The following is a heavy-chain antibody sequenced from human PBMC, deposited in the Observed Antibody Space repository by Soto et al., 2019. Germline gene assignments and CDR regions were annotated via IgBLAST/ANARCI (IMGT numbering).Heavy chain of an antibody. CDR3: ARQSYYYYYGMDV. J-gene: IGHJ6*02. V-gene: IGHV3-7*05. CDR1: GFYFSSYW. CDR2: IKQDGSEK. Sequence: PGGSLRLACAASGFYFSSYWINLVRQAPGKGLEWVANIKQDGSEKYYVDSVKGRFTISRDNAKNSLYLQMNSLRAEDTAVYYCARQSYYYYYGMDVWGQGTTVTVSS.